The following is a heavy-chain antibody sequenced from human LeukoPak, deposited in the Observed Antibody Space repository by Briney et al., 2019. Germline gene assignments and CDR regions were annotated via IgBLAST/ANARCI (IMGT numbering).Heavy chain of an antibody. J-gene: IGHJ4*02. CDR1: GGSISSSSYY. CDR3: ARDLNRLFDY. V-gene: IGHV4-39*07. Sequence: KTSETLSLTCTVSGGSISSSSYYWGWIRQPPGKGLEWIGSIYYSGSTYYNPSLKSRVTISVDTSKNQFSLKLSSVTAADTAVYYCARDLNRLFDYWGQGTLVTVSS. CDR2: IYYSGST. D-gene: IGHD4-11*01.